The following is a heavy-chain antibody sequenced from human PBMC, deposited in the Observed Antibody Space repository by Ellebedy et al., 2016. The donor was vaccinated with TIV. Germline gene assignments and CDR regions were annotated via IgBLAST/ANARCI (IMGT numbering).Heavy chain of an antibody. CDR3: ARDPALPRGRFDT. Sequence: AASVKVSCKASGYTFTTYYIHWMRQAPGQGLEWLGWIIPSSGGTNYAPKFQGRVAMTRDTSVSTAYMELTNLRSDDTAVYYCARDPALPRGRFDTWGQGTLVTVSS. J-gene: IGHJ5*02. CDR1: GYTFTTYY. CDR2: IIPSSGGT. V-gene: IGHV1-2*02.